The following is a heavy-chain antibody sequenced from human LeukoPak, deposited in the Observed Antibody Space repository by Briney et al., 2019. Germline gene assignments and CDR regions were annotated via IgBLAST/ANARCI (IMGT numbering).Heavy chain of an antibody. D-gene: IGHD2-21*02. J-gene: IGHJ4*02. CDR3: AKRLGDQRAFDY. Sequence: HSGGSLRLSCAASGLTFSNYAMSWVRQAPGKRLEWVSGISGTSGTMNYADPVKGRFTISRDNSKNTVYLQMNSLRAEDAAVYYCAKRLGDQRAFDYWGQGTLVTVSS. V-gene: IGHV3-23*01. CDR1: GLTFSNYA. CDR2: ISGTSGTM.